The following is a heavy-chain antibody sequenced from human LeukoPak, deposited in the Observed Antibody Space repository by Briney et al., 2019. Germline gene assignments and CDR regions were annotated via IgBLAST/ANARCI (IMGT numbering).Heavy chain of an antibody. CDR2: IYYSGST. V-gene: IGHV4-38-2*02. CDR1: GYSISSGYY. D-gene: IGHD6-13*01. CDR3: ARGYSSSWYFHYFDY. J-gene: IGHJ4*02. Sequence: SETLSLTCTVSGYSISSGYYWGWIRQPPGKGLEWIGSIYYSGSTYYNPSLKSRVTISVDTSKNQFSLKLSSVTAADTAVYYCARGYSSSWYFHYFDYWGQGTLVTVSS.